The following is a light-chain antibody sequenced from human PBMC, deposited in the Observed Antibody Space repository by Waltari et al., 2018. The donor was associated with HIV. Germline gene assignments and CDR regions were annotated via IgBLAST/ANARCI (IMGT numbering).Light chain of an antibody. Sequence: NFMLTQPHSVSESPGKTVTISCTRRSGDIASNYVRWYQLRPGSAPTTLIYEHSQRPSGVPDRFSGSIDSSSNSASLTISGLKTEDEADYYCQSYDTDTHAIFGGGTKLTVL. CDR2: EHS. CDR3: QSYDTDTHAI. CDR1: SGDIASNY. V-gene: IGLV6-57*04. J-gene: IGLJ2*01.